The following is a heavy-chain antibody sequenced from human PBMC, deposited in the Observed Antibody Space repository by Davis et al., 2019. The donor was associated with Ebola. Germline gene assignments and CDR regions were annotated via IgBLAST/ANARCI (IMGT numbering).Heavy chain of an antibody. CDR1: GFTFRSYG. D-gene: IGHD1-1*01. Sequence: SLKIPCAASGFTFRSYGMHWVRQAQGKGLDWVAVISYDGSNKYYADSVKGRFTISRDNSKNTLYLQMNSLRAEDTAVYYCARGMNDLRDLYYYGMDVWGQGTTVTVSS. J-gene: IGHJ6*02. CDR3: ARGMNDLRDLYYYGMDV. V-gene: IGHV3-30*03. CDR2: ISYDGSNK.